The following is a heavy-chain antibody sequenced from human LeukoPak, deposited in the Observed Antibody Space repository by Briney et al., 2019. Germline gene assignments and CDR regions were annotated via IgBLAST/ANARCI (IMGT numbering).Heavy chain of an antibody. CDR2: INHSGST. J-gene: IGHJ5*02. Sequence: SETLSLTCAVYGGSFSGYYWSWIRQPPGKGLEWIGEINHSGSTNYNPSLKSRVTIPVDTSKNQFSLKLSSVTAADTAVYYCAREVRRRGVIRNNWFDPWGQGTLVTVSS. CDR3: AREVRRRGVIRNNWFDP. V-gene: IGHV4-34*01. CDR1: GGSFSGYY. D-gene: IGHD3-10*01.